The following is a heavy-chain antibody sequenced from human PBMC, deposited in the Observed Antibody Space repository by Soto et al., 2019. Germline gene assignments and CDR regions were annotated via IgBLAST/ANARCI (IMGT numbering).Heavy chain of an antibody. D-gene: IGHD1-26*01. CDR2: IVVGSDNT. V-gene: IGHV1-58*01. CDR1: GFTLSSSA. CDR3: AAAILGPPPSFYGMDV. Sequence: QMQLVQSGPEVKKPGTSLKVSCKASGFTLSSSAVQWVRQARGQGLEWIGWIVVGSDNTNYAQKFQERVTIARDMATSTVYMELSSLRSEDTATYYCAAAILGPPPSFYGMDVWGQGTQVTVSS. J-gene: IGHJ6*02.